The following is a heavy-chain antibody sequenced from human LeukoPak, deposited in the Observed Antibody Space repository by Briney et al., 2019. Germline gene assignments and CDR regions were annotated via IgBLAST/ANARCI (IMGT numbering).Heavy chain of an antibody. Sequence: ESGPTLVNPTQTLTLTCTFSRFSLSTSGLGVGWIRQPPGKALEWLALIYWDDDKRYSPSLKSRLTITKDASKNQVVLTMTNMDPVDTATYYCARHTEKLVLDYWGQGTLVTVSS. CDR2: IYWDDDK. CDR1: RFSLSTSGLG. CDR3: ARHTEKLVLDY. J-gene: IGHJ4*02. D-gene: IGHD6-6*01. V-gene: IGHV2-5*02.